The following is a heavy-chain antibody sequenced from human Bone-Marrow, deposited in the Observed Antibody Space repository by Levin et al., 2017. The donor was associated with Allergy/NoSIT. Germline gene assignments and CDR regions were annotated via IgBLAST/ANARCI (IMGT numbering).Heavy chain of an antibody. CDR1: AFTFSSYG. CDR2: IWYDGSYK. Sequence: GGSLRLSCAASAFTFSSYGMHWVRQAPGKGLEWVAVIWYDGSYKYYADSVKGRFTISRDNSKNTLYLQMNSLRAEDTAVYYCARERTGNSGEFDYWGQGTLVTVSS. D-gene: IGHD1-1*01. J-gene: IGHJ4*02. CDR3: ARERTGNSGEFDY. V-gene: IGHV3-33*01.